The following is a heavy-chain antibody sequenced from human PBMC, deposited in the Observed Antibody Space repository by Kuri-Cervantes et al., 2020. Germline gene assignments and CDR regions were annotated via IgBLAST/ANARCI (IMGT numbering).Heavy chain of an antibody. CDR1: GFTFSSYA. D-gene: IGHD6-13*01. CDR2: INTDGNGE. Sequence: GGSLRLSCAASGFTFSSYAMTWVRQAPGKGLEWVANINTDGNGEYYVDSVKGRFTISRDNAKNSLYLQMNSLRADDTAVYYFAKNSVSAAGDFWGQGTLVTVSS. V-gene: IGHV3-7*01. J-gene: IGHJ4*02. CDR3: AKNSVSAAGDF.